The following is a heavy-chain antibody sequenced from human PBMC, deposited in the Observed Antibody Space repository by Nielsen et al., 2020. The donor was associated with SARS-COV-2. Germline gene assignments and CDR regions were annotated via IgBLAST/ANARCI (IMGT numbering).Heavy chain of an antibody. J-gene: IGHJ6*03. Sequence: WVRQAPGQGLEWMGLINTNTGNPTYAQGFTGRFVFSLDTSFSTAFLQISSLKAEDTAVFYCARGGVTMVRGGYYYYYMDVWGKGTTVTVSS. CDR3: ARGGVTMVRGGYYYYYMDV. D-gene: IGHD3-10*01. CDR2: INTNTGNP. V-gene: IGHV7-4-1*02.